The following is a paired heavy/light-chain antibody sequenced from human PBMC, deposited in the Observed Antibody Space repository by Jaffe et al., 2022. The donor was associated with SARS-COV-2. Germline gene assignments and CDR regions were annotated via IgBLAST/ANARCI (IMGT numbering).Heavy chain of an antibody. Sequence: QVQLVESGGGVVQPGRSLRLSCAASGFTFSSYAMHWVRQAPGKGLEWVAVISYDGSNKYYADSVKGRFTISRDNSKNTLYLQMNSLRAEDTAVYYCAILFTKLVVVPAAPSPGDYWGQGTLVTVSS. CDR1: GFTFSSYA. V-gene: IGHV3-30-3*01. CDR2: ISYDGSNK. CDR3: AILFTKLVVVPAAPSPGDY. D-gene: IGHD2-2*01. J-gene: IGHJ4*02.
Light chain of an antibody. Sequence: DIQMTQSPSSVSASVGDRVTITCRASQGISSWLAWYQQKPGKAPKLLIYAASSLQSGVPSRFSGSGSGTDFTLTISSLQPEDFATYYCQQANSFPLTFGQGTRLEIK. CDR1: QGISSW. V-gene: IGKV1-12*01. J-gene: IGKJ5*01. CDR2: AAS. CDR3: QQANSFPLT.